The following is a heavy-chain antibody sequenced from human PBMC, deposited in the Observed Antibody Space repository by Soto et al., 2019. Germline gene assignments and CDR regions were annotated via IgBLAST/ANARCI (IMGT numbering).Heavy chain of an antibody. V-gene: IGHV3-30-3*01. CDR3: TRDLDTTMADYYVDY. D-gene: IGHD5-18*01. CDR1: GFTFSTYA. Sequence: QVQLVESGGGVVQPGRSLRLSCAASGFTFSTYAMHWVRQAPGKGLEWVAVISYAGTNKYYADSVKGRFTISIDNSKNTLYLQMNSLRAEATAVYYCTRDLDTTMADYYVDYWGRGNLVTVSS. CDR2: ISYAGTNK. J-gene: IGHJ4*02.